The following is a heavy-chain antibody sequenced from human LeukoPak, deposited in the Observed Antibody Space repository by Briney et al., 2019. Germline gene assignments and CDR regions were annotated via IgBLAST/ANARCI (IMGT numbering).Heavy chain of an antibody. CDR2: IWNDGGDK. J-gene: IGHJ5*02. CDR1: GFTFSTYA. V-gene: IGHV3-33*01. Sequence: GGSLRLSCTASGFTFSTYAMHWVRQAPGKGLEWVAVIWNDGGDKYYADSVKGRFIISRDNSKNTLYLQMNSLRAEDTAVYYCARDLSRNWFDPWGQGTLVTVSS. CDR3: ARDLSRNWFDP.